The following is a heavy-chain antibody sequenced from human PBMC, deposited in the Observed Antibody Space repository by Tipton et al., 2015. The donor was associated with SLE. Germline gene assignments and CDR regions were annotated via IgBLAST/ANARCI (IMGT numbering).Heavy chain of an antibody. CDR3: ARDTYYYGSRNYYTDVFDI. V-gene: IGHV4-59*01. D-gene: IGHD3-10*01. J-gene: IGHJ3*02. Sequence: TLSLTCTVSGGSISSNFWSWIRQPPGKGLEWVGHMYYTGSTNYNPSLNSRVTISVDTSKNQFSLKLSSVTAADTAVYYCARDTYYYGSRNYYTDVFDIWGLVAMDTVSS. CDR2: MYYTGST. CDR1: GGSISSNF.